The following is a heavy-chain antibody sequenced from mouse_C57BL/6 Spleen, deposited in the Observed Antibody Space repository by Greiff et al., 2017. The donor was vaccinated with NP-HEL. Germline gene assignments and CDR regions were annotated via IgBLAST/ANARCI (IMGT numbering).Heavy chain of an antibody. V-gene: IGHV14-4*01. CDR2: IDPENGDT. Sequence: QLQQSGAELVRPGASVKLSCTASGFNIKDDYMHWVKQRPEQGLEWIGWIDPENGDTEYASKFQGKATITADTSSNTADLQLSSLTSADTAVYYCTYYGSSAPAWFAYWGQGTLVTVSS. D-gene: IGHD1-1*01. CDR3: TYYGSSAPAWFAY. J-gene: IGHJ3*01. CDR1: GFNIKDDY.